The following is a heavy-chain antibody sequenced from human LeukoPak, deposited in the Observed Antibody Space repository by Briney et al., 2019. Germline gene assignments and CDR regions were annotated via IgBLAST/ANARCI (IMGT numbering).Heavy chain of an antibody. CDR3: ARARYAGSSTDAFDL. CDR1: GHSLINYG. D-gene: IGHD1-26*01. J-gene: IGHJ3*01. Sequence: GASVKVSGTASGHSLINYGISWVRQAPGQGLEWMGWTSDYNDNRNIDYAQKFQGRVTMTTDTSTRPAYMELRSLRSDDTAVYYCARARYAGSSTDAFDLWGQGKMVSVS. V-gene: IGHV1-18*01. CDR2: TSDYNDNR.